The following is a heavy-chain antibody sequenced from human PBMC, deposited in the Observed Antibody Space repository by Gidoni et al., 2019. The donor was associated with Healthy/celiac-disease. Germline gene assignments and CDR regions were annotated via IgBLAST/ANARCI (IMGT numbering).Heavy chain of an antibody. CDR2: INHSGST. CDR3: ARGPKGVDSSGYYTDFDY. V-gene: IGHV4-34*01. Sequence: QVQLQQWGAGLLKPSETLSLTCAVYGGSFSGYYWSWIRQPPGKGLEWIGEINHSGSTNYNPSLKSRGTISVDTSKNQFSLKLSSVTAADTAVYCCARGPKGVDSSGYYTDFDYWGQGTLVTVSS. D-gene: IGHD3-22*01. CDR1: GGSFSGYY. J-gene: IGHJ4*02.